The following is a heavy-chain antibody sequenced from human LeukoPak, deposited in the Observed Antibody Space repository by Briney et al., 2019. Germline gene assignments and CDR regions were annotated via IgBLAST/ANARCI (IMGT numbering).Heavy chain of an antibody. CDR3: SRGGGSGRYYYDY. V-gene: IGHV3-49*03. CDR1: GFSFDDFA. Sequence: GGSLRLSCTVSGFSFDDFAVSWLRQAPGKGLEWVGFIRGKAYGGTTEYAASVKGRFAISRDDSKSIAYLQMNSLKTEDTAMYYCSRGGGSGRYYYDYWGQGTLVTVSA. CDR2: IRGKAYGGTT. D-gene: IGHD6-19*01. J-gene: IGHJ4*02.